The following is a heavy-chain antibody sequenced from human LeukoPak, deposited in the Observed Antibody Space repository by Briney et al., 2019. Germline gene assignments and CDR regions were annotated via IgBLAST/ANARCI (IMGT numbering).Heavy chain of an antibody. Sequence: ASVKVSCKASGYTFTSYDINWVRQATGQGLEWMGWMNPNSGNTGYAQKFQGRVTMTRNTSISTAYMELSGLRSEDTAVYYCARVLRRVRGSFYYYMDVWGKGTTVTVSS. CDR1: GYTFTSYD. CDR2: MNPNSGNT. D-gene: IGHD3-10*01. CDR3: ARVLRRVRGSFYYYMDV. V-gene: IGHV1-8*01. J-gene: IGHJ6*03.